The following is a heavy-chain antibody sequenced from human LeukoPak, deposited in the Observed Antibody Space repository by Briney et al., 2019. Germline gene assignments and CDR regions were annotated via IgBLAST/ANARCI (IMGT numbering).Heavy chain of an antibody. CDR1: GYTFTGYY. CDR2: INPNSGGT. Sequence: GASVKVSCKVSGYTFTGYYMHWVRQAPGQGLEWMGWINPNSGGTNYAQKFQGWVTMTRDTSISTAYMELSRLRSDDTAVYYCAREAELRYFDWLPGDAFDIWGQGTMVTVSS. J-gene: IGHJ3*02. CDR3: AREAELRYFDWLPGDAFDI. D-gene: IGHD3-9*01. V-gene: IGHV1-2*04.